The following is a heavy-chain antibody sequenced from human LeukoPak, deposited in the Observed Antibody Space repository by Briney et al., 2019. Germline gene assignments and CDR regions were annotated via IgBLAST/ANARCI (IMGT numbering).Heavy chain of an antibody. Sequence: GGSLRLSCAASGFSFSGSAIHWVRQASGKGLEWVGHIRRKGNDYATAYSASVKGRFTISRDDSKNAAFLQMDSLKTEDTAVYFCARLGGSPPYFDYWGQGSLVTVSS. J-gene: IGHJ4*02. CDR3: ARLGGSPPYFDY. CDR1: GFSFSGSA. D-gene: IGHD3-16*01. CDR2: IRRKGNDYAT. V-gene: IGHV3-73*01.